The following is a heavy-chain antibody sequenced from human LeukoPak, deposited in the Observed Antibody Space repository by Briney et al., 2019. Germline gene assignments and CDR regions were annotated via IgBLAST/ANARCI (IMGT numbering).Heavy chain of an antibody. CDR3: ARPLYYYDSSGYYSKGLLGI. CDR1: GYTFTGYY. V-gene: IGHV1-2*02. D-gene: IGHD3-22*01. CDR2: INPNSGGT. Sequence: GASLKVSCKTSGYTFTGYYMHWVRQAPGQRLEWMGWINPNSGGTNYVQKFQGRVNMTRDTYISTAYMELSRLRSDDTAVYYCARPLYYYDSSGYYSKGLLGIWGQGTLVTVSS. J-gene: IGHJ4*02.